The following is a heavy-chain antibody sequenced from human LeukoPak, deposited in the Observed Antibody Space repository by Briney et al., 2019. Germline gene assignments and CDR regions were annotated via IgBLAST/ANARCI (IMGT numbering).Heavy chain of an antibody. CDR2: ISSSGNSI. CDR3: ARADDGSSGYFDS. V-gene: IGHV3-11*04. CDR1: GFTFSDYY. D-gene: IGHD6-6*01. Sequence: GGSLRLSCAASGFTFSDYYMSWIRQAPGKGLEWVSYISSSGNSISYADSVKGRFTISRDNAKNSLYLQMNSLRAEDTAVYYCARADDGSSGYFDSWGQGTLVTVSS. J-gene: IGHJ4*02.